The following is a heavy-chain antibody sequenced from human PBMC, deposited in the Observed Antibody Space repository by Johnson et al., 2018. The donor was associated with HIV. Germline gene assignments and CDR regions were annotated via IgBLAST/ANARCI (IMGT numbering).Heavy chain of an antibody. V-gene: IGHV3-64*04. D-gene: IGHD5-12*01. CDR2: ISSNGDST. J-gene: IGHJ3*02. CDR1: GFTFSTYA. CDR3: AKDFGYPRPRDAFDI. Sequence: QVQLVESGGGVVRPGGSLRLSCAASGFTFSTYAMHWVRQAPGKGLEYVSAISSNGDSTYYADSVKGRFTISRDNSKNSLYLQMNSLRAEDTAVYYCAKDFGYPRPRDAFDIWGQGTMVTVSS.